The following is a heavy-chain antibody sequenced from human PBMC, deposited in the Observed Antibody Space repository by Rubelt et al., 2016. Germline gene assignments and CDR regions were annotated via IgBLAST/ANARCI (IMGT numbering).Heavy chain of an antibody. CDR1: GFTFSSYW. CDR3: VKDPARYGRGYFDY. J-gene: IGHJ4*02. D-gene: IGHD3-10*01. Sequence: EVQLVESGGGLVQPGGSLRLSCAASGFTFSSYWMSWVRQAPGKGLEWVANIKQDGSEKYYVDSVKGRFTISRDNSKNTLYLQMNSLRAEDTATYYCVKDPARYGRGYFDYWCQGTLVTVSS. V-gene: IGHV3-7*04. CDR2: IKQDGSEK.